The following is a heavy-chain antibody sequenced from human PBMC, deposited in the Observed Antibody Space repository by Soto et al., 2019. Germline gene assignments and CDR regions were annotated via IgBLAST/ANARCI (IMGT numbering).Heavy chain of an antibody. D-gene: IGHD6-19*01. Sequence: SESLSLTCSVSGGSISGSYWSWIRQSPGKGLEWLGYVYYTGSTNYSPSLRSRVSISVDTSKNEFSLRLSSVTAADTAVYFCARSVAVPGAHIEYWGQGTQVKVSS. V-gene: IGHV4-59*01. J-gene: IGHJ4*02. CDR1: GGSISGSY. CDR2: VYYTGST. CDR3: ARSVAVPGAHIEY.